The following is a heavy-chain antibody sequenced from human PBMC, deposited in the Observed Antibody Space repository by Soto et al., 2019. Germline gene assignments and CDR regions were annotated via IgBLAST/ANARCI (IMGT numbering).Heavy chain of an antibody. CDR1: GGSISSGDYY. D-gene: IGHD3-9*01. Sequence: SETLSLTCTVSGGSISSGDYYWSWILQPPGKGLEWIGYIYFSGSTYYNPSLKSRLTISVDTSKNQFSLKLSSVTAADTAVYYCASQTVDPPLFDYWGQGTLVTVSS. CDR3: ASQTVDPPLFDY. J-gene: IGHJ4*02. V-gene: IGHV4-30-4*01. CDR2: IYFSGST.